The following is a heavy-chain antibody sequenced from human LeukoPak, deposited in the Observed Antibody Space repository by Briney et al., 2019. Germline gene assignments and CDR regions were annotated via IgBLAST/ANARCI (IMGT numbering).Heavy chain of an antibody. CDR3: ARRDGSGSSYYFDY. J-gene: IGHJ4*02. CDR1: GDSISNYY. V-gene: IGHV4-59*01. D-gene: IGHD3-10*01. Sequence: TSETLSLTCTVSGDSISNYYWSWIRQPPGKGLEWIGYIYYSGSTNYNPSLKSRVTISVDTSKNQFSLKLSSVTAADTAVYYCARRDGSGSSYYFDYWGQGTLVTVSS. CDR2: IYYSGST.